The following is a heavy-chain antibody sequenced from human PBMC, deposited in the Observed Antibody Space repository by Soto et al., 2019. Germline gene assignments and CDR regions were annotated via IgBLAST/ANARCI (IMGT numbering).Heavy chain of an antibody. CDR2: ISYDGSNK. D-gene: IGHD3-10*01. CDR3: AKGSGLLWFGELVGNNWFDP. J-gene: IGHJ5*02. Sequence: GGSLRLSCAASGFTFSSYGMHWVRQAPGKGLECVAVISYDGSNKYYADSVKGRFTISRDNSKNTLYLQMNSLRAEDTAVYYCAKGSGLLWFGELVGNNWFDPWGQGTLVTVSS. CDR1: GFTFSSYG. V-gene: IGHV3-30*18.